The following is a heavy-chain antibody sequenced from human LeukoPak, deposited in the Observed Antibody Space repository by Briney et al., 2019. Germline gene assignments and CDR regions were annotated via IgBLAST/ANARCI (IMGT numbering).Heavy chain of an antibody. J-gene: IGHJ6*03. CDR2: MNPNSGNT. V-gene: IGHV1-8*01. CDR3: ARGAHQLLWRCYYYYMDV. CDR1: GYTFTSYD. Sequence: ASVKVSCKASGYTFTSYDINWVRQATGQGLEWMGWMNPNSGNTGYAQKFQGRVTMTRNTSISTAYMELSSLRSEDTAVYYCARGAHQLLWRCYYYYMDVWGKGTTVTVSS. D-gene: IGHD2-2*01.